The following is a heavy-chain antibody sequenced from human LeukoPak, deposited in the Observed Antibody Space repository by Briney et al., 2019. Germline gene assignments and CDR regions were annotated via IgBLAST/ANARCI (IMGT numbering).Heavy chain of an antibody. D-gene: IGHD3-3*01. Sequence: PGGSLRLSCAASGFTFSSYSMNWIRQPPGKGLEWIGKINHSGSTNYNTSLKSRVTISGDTSKNQFSLKLSSVTAADTAVYYCARGSRISMFGVPHMRGSFDIWGQGTMVTVSS. CDR2: INHSGST. V-gene: IGHV4-34*01. CDR1: GFTFSSYS. CDR3: ARGSRISMFGVPHMRGSFDI. J-gene: IGHJ3*02.